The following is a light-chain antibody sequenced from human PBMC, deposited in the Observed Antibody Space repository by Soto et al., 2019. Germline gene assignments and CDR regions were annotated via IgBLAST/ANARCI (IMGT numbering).Light chain of an antibody. CDR1: QSISTW. CDR2: QAS. J-gene: IGKJ1*01. Sequence: DIQMTQSPCTLSSSVGDRVTITCRASQSISTWLAWYQQNPGKAPKLLIFQASSLKSGVPSRLSGSGSATEFTLTISRLQPDEFATYYCQQYINRWTFGQGTKVEIK. V-gene: IGKV1-5*03. CDR3: QQYINRWT.